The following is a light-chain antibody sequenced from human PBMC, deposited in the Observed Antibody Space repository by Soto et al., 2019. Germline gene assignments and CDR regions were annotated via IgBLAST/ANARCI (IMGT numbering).Light chain of an antibody. Sequence: QSVLTQPPSASGTPGQRVTISCSGSYSNIGTNTVNWYQQLPGAAPKLLIYNENQRPSEVPDRFSGSKPGTSASLAIGGLQSEDEADYYCAAWDGSLNVVLFGGGTKLTVL. CDR2: NEN. CDR1: YSNIGTNT. V-gene: IGLV1-44*01. CDR3: AAWDGSLNVVL. J-gene: IGLJ3*02.